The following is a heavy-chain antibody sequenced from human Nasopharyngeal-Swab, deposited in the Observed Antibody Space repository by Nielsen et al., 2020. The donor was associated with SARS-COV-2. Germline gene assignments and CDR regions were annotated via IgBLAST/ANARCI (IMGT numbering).Heavy chain of an antibody. CDR1: GFTFSNFA. D-gene: IGHD5-12*01. CDR3: AKDRDSGDDSEEYYHYYGMDV. CDR2: ISRDSDST. V-gene: IGHV3-23*01. Sequence: GESLKISCAASGFTFSNFAMSWVRQAPGKGLEWVSVISRDSDSTYYTDSVRGRFTISRDNSKNTLNLQMNNLRAEDTAIYYCAKDRDSGDDSEEYYHYYGMDVWGQGAPVTVSS. J-gene: IGHJ6*02.